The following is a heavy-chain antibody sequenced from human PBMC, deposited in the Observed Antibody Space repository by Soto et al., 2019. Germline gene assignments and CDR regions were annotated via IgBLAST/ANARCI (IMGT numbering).Heavy chain of an antibody. V-gene: IGHV3-64*01. J-gene: IGHJ6*03. Sequence: EVQLAESGGGLAQPGGSLRLSCAASGFTLSGYAMDWVRQAPGKGLEYVSGISSNGVGTYYANSVKGRVTISRDNSKNKVYLQMGTLSPEDMAVYYCARRARPDFYYMYVRGKGTTVTVSS. D-gene: IGHD6-6*01. CDR3: ARRARPDFYYMYV. CDR1: GFTLSGYA. CDR2: ISSNGVGT.